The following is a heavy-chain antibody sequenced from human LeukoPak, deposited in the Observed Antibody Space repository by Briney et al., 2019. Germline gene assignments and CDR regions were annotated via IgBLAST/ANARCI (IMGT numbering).Heavy chain of an antibody. Sequence: PSETLSLTCTVSSDSISSYYWSWIRQPPGKGLEWIGYIYYSGGTNYNPSLKSRVTISVDSSKNQFSLKLSSVTAADTAVYYCAREAHHTIFGVFYYGMDVWGQGTTVTVSS. D-gene: IGHD3-3*01. CDR2: IYYSGGT. CDR1: SDSISSYY. CDR3: AREAHHTIFGVFYYGMDV. V-gene: IGHV4-59*01. J-gene: IGHJ6*02.